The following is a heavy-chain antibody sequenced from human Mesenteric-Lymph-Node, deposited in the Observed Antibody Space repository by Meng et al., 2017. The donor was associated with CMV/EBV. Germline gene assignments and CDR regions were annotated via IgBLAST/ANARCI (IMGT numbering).Heavy chain of an antibody. CDR3: ARGIVVVPAAKSFDY. J-gene: IGHJ4*02. Sequence: ASVKVSCKASGYSFTNNDIHWVRQATGQGLEWMGWMDPNNGNTGYAQNFQGRLTMTSDTSISTAYMELSRLRSDDTAVYYCARGIVVVPAAKSFDYWGQGTLVTVSS. V-gene: IGHV1-8*01. CDR1: GYSFTNND. CDR2: MDPNNGNT. D-gene: IGHD2-2*01.